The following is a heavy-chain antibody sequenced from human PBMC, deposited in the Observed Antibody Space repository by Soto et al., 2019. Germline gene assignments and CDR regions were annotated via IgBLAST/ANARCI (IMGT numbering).Heavy chain of an antibody. CDR2: IDHSGIT. V-gene: IGHV4-34*04. J-gene: IGHJ4*02. CDR3: ARGVSVTLAVQGGAPDKNYFDS. D-gene: IGHD1-26*01. Sequence: PSETLSLTCAVSGASFSGFYWSWIRQSPGEGLEWIGEIDHSGITNHNTALKSRATMSVDTSKNQFSLKLRSVTAADTAVYYCARGVSVTLAVQGGAPDKNYFDSWSQGTWVTVSS. CDR1: GASFSGFY.